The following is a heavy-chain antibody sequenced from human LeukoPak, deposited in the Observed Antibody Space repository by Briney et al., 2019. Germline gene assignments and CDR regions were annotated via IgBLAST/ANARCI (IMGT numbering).Heavy chain of an antibody. V-gene: IGHV5-51*01. CDR2: IYPGDSDT. CDR1: GYSFTSYW. CDR3: ARHTVDPIRGDGIYFDY. D-gene: IGHD3-10*01. J-gene: IGHJ4*02. Sequence: GESLKISCKGSGYSFTSYWIGWVRQMPGKGLEWMGIIYPGDSDTRYSPSFQGQVTISADKSISTAYLQWSSLKASDTAMYYCARHTVDPIRGDGIYFDYWGQGTLVTVSS.